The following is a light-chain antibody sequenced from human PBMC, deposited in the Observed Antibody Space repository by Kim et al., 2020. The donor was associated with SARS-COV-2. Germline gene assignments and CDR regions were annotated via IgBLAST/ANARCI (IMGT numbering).Light chain of an antibody. CDR2: LNSDGSH. J-gene: IGLJ3*02. CDR3: QTWGTGIRV. Sequence: AAVKLTCTLSSGHGSYAIAWHQQQTEKGPRYLMKLNSDGSHSKGDGIPDRFSGSSSGAERYLTISSLQSEDEADYYCQTWGTGIRVFGGGTQLTVL. V-gene: IGLV4-69*01. CDR1: SGHGSYA.